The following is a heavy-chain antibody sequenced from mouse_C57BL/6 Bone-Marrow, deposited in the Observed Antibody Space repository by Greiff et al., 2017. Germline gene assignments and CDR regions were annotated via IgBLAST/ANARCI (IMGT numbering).Heavy chain of an antibody. CDR1: GFTFTDYY. V-gene: IGHV7-3*01. J-gene: IGHJ2*01. CDR3: ARYLYYSNPYFDY. CDR2: IRNKANGYTT. Sequence: EVQVVESGGGLVQPGGSLSLSCAASGFTFTDYYMSWVRQPPGKALEWLGFIRNKANGYTTEYSASVKGRFTISRDNSQSILYLQMNALRAEDSATYYCARYLYYSNPYFDYWGQGTTLTVSS. D-gene: IGHD2-5*01.